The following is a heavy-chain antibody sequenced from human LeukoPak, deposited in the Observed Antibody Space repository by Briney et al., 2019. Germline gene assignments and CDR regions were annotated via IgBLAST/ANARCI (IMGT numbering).Heavy chain of an antibody. Sequence: GGSLRLSCAPSGFTVSSNYMSWVRQAPGKGLEWVSIIYSGGSTYYADSVEGRFTISRDNSKNTLYLQMNSLRAEDTAVYYCARSYYRRYFDYWGQGTLVTVSS. D-gene: IGHD1-26*01. V-gene: IGHV3-53*01. J-gene: IGHJ4*02. CDR1: GFTVSSNY. CDR2: IYSGGST. CDR3: ARSYYRRYFDY.